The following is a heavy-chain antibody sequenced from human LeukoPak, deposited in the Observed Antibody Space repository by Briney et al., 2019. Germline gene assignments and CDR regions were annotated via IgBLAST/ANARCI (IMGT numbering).Heavy chain of an antibody. V-gene: IGHV1-69*13. Sequence: GASVKVSCKASGGTFSSYAISWVRQAPGQGLEWMGGIIPIFGTANHAQKFQGRVTITADESTSTAYMELSSLRSEDTAVYYCARVLSGYDPYYFDYWGQGTLVTVSS. CDR2: IIPIFGTA. CDR1: GGTFSSYA. CDR3: ARVLSGYDPYYFDY. J-gene: IGHJ4*02. D-gene: IGHD5-12*01.